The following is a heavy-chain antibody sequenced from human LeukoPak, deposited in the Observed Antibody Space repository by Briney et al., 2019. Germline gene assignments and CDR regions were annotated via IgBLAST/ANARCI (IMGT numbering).Heavy chain of an antibody. CDR3: AREQGWSDSYYGMDV. Sequence: GGSLRLSCVASGFTFSNYWMSWVRQAPGKGLEWLANMKEDGSARYYVDSMKGRFTISRDNAKNSLYLQMHSLRAEDTAVYYCAREQGWSDSYYGMDVWGQGTTVTVSS. V-gene: IGHV3-7*01. J-gene: IGHJ6*02. CDR2: MKEDGSAR. CDR1: GFTFSNYW.